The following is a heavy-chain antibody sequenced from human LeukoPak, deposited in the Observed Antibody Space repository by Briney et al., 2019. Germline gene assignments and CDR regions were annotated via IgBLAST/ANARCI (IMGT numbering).Heavy chain of an antibody. V-gene: IGHV3-33*01. CDR2: IWYDGSNK. J-gene: IGHJ6*02. Sequence: APXXGXXXVAVIWYDGSNKYYADSVKGRFTISRDNSKNTLYLQMNSLRAEDTAVYYCARELVQGLYYYGMDVWGQGTTVTVSS. D-gene: IGHD6-13*01. CDR3: ARELVQGLYYYGMDV.